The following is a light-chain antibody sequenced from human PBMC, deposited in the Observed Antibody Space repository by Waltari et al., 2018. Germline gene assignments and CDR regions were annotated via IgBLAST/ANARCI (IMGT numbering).Light chain of an antibody. V-gene: IGLV2-14*01. J-gene: IGLJ3*02. Sequence: QSALTQPAPVSGSPGQSITISGTGTSSDGGFYNYVSWYQPPPGKSPTLILYDGSERPSGVSSRFSGSKSGNTASLPISWLQGEDEADYYLNSYTGSSSWVFGGGTKLAVL. CDR3: NSYTGSSSWV. CDR1: SSDGGFYNY. CDR2: DGS.